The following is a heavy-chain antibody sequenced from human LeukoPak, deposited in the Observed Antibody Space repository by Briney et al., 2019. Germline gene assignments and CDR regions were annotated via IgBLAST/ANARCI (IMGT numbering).Heavy chain of an antibody. Sequence: ASVKVSCKASGYTFTGYYVHWVRQAPGQGLEWMGWMNPKSGGTNYAQKFEARVTMNRDTSISTAYMELSRLRFDDTVVYYCARSPDILTGEKFDYWGQGTLVTVSS. CDR1: GYTFTGYY. CDR3: ARSPDILTGEKFDY. V-gene: IGHV1-2*02. D-gene: IGHD3-9*01. CDR2: MNPKSGGT. J-gene: IGHJ4*02.